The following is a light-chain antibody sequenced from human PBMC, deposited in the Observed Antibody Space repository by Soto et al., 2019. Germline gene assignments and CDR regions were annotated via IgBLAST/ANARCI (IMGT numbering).Light chain of an antibody. V-gene: IGKV3-15*01. J-gene: IGKJ1*01. CDR1: QRLGTY. CDR3: QQYNDWPLT. Sequence: TQSPATLSVSPGDTATLSCRASQRLGTYFAWYQQKPGQAPRLLIFAASTRATGVPPRFSGSGSATECSLTIRSLQTEDCAVDFCQQYNDWPLTFGQGTKVEI. CDR2: AAS.